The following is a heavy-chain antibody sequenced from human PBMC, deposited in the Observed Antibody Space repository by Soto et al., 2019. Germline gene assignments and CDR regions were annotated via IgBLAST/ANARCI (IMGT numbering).Heavy chain of an antibody. CDR3: ARGAGCSGGFCPPSGD. V-gene: IGHV3-48*02. Sequence: SVKGRFTISRDNAKKSLYLQMNSLRDEDTAVYYCARGAGCSGGFCPPSGDWGQGTLVTVSS. J-gene: IGHJ4*02. D-gene: IGHD2-15*01.